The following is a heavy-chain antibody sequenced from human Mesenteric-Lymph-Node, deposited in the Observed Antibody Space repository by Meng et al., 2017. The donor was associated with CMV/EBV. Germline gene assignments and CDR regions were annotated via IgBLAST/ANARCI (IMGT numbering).Heavy chain of an antibody. CDR3: ARSPGRVVVVTSSNYYYYSMDV. CDR2: FIPVVDRA. D-gene: IGHD3-22*01. Sequence: SVKVSCKAPGGTLSSNAISWVRQTPGQGLEWMGGFIPVVDRAHYAQKFQGRVTITADKSTSTSYMELSSLRSEDTAVYYCARSPGRVVVVTSSNYYYYSMDVWGQGTTVTV. J-gene: IGHJ6*02. V-gene: IGHV1-69*10. CDR1: GGTLSSNA.